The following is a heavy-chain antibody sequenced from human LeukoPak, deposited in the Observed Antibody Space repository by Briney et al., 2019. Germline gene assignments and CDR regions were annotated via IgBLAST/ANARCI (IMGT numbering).Heavy chain of an antibody. CDR3: TTATGSYTSTY. J-gene: IGHJ4*02. V-gene: IGHV3-33*05. CDR1: GLTFSTFG. D-gene: IGHD1-26*01. CDR2: TSADGRLK. Sequence: PGRSLRLSCATSGLTFSTFGMHWVRQAPGKGLERVAVTSADGRLKYYSESVVGRFTISRDNSENTLYLQMNSLRAEDTAVYYCTTATGSYTSTYWGQGTLVTVSS.